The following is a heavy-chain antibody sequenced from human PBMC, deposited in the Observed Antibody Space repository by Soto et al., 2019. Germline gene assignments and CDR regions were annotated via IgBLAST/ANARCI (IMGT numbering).Heavy chain of an antibody. CDR3: ARVYVPGGYYYYGMDV. V-gene: IGHV3-23*01. Sequence: EVQLLESGGGLVQPGGSLRLSCAASGFTFSNYAVSWVRQASGKGLEWVSGISLSGGSTYYPDSVKGRFTISRDNSKNTLYLQMKSLRDEDTAVYYCARVYVPGGYYYYGMDVWGQGTTVTVSS. J-gene: IGHJ6*02. D-gene: IGHD3-10*01. CDR2: ISLSGGST. CDR1: GFTFSNYA.